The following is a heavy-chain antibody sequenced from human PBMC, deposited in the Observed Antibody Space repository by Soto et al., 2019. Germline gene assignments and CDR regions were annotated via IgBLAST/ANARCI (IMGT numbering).Heavy chain of an antibody. CDR1: GYTFTTYG. Sequence: QVQLVQSGAEVRKPGASVKVSCKASGYTFTTYGISWVRRAPGQGLERMGWISGYIGHTKYAQKFQCRVTMTTDTSTSTVYMDLRSLRSDDTDVYYCAREGEMPYYYYGLDVWGQGTTVTFSS. D-gene: IGHD3-16*01. V-gene: IGHV1-18*01. CDR3: AREGEMPYYYYGLDV. J-gene: IGHJ6*02. CDR2: ISGYIGHT.